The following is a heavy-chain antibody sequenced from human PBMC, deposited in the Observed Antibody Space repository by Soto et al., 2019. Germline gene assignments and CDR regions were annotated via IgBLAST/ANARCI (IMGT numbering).Heavy chain of an antibody. CDR2: IWYDGSNK. Sequence: PGGSLRLSCAASGFTFSSYGMHWVRQAPGKGLEWVAVIWYDGSNKYYADSVKGRFTISRDNSKNTLYLQMNSLRAEDTAVYYCARRGHSSSWYEAGFGYGMDVWGQGTTVTVSS. J-gene: IGHJ6*02. CDR3: ARRGHSSSWYEAGFGYGMDV. V-gene: IGHV3-33*01. CDR1: GFTFSSYG. D-gene: IGHD6-13*01.